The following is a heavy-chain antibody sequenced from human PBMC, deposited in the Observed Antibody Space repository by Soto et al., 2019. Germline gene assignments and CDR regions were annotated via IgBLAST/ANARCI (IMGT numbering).Heavy chain of an antibody. CDR2: IYYSGST. V-gene: IGHV4-39*01. J-gene: IGHJ4*02. CDR1: GGSISSSSYY. D-gene: IGHD4-17*01. Sequence: SETLSLTCTVSGGSISSSSYYWGWIRQPPGKGLEWIGSIYYSGSTYYNPSLKSRVTISVDTSKNQFSLKLSSVTAADTAVYYCALSPLGLRWYDYWGQGTLVTVSS. CDR3: ALSPLGLRWYDY.